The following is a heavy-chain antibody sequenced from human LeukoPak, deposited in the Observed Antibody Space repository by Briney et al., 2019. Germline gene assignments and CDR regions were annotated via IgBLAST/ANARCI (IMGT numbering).Heavy chain of an antibody. CDR1: GGSISSYY. CDR3: ASLITMIGAFDI. Sequence: SETLSLTCTVSGGSISSYYWSWIRQPAGKGLEWIGSIYYSGSTYYNPSLKSRVTISVDTSKNQFSLKLSSVTAADTAVYYCASLITMIGAFDIWGQGTMVTVSS. D-gene: IGHD3-22*01. V-gene: IGHV4-4*07. CDR2: IYYSGST. J-gene: IGHJ3*02.